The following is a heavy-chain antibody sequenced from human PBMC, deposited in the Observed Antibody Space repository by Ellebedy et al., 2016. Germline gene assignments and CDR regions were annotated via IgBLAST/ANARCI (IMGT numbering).Heavy chain of an antibody. D-gene: IGHD1-26*01. V-gene: IGHV4-34*01. CDR3: TRWRRGSYHVLPFDY. Sequence: SETLSLXXAVYGGSFTGYYWTWIRQPPGTGLEWIGEINHSGITKYNPSLKSRVNISVDTSKKQVSLRLNSVTAADTAVYYCTRWRRGSYHVLPFDYWGQGTLVTVSS. J-gene: IGHJ4*02. CDR1: GGSFTGYY. CDR2: INHSGIT.